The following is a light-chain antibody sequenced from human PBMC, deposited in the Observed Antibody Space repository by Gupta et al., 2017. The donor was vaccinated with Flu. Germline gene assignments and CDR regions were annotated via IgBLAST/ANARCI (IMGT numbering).Light chain of an antibody. CDR2: GKN. Sequence: SSELTQDPAVSAALGQTVRITCLGDSLRSYYASWYQQKPGQAPVLVIYGKNNRPSGIPDRFSGSSSGNTASLTITGAQAEDEADYYCNSPDSSGNHWVFGGGTKLTVI. CDR1: SLRSYY. CDR3: NSPDSSGNHWV. J-gene: IGLJ3*02. V-gene: IGLV3-19*01.